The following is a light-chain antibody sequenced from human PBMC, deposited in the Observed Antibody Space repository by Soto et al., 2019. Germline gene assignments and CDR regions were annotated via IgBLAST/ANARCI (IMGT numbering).Light chain of an antibody. CDR2: DAS. Sequence: AIQLTQSPSSLSASVGDRVTITCRASQAIKSSLAWFQQKPGEPPELLISDASTLESGVPSRFSGSGSGTAFTLTIRGLQSEDFETYYCHQYNSSPTFGPGTKVDLK. CDR1: QAIKSS. J-gene: IGKJ3*01. V-gene: IGKV1-13*02. CDR3: HQYNSSPT.